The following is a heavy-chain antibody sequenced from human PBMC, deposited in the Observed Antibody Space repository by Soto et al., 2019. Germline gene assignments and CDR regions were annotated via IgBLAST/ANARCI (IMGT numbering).Heavy chain of an antibody. CDR3: ARADYYDSSGFYYDC. D-gene: IGHD3-22*01. J-gene: IGHJ4*02. V-gene: IGHV1-46*01. Sequence: QVQLVQSGAEVKKPGASVKVSCKASGYIFTNHYIHWVRQAPGQGLEWMGIINPSGGSTNYLQKFQSRITLTRDTSTSTVYMELSSLRSEDTAVYFWARADYYDSSGFYYDCWGQGSLVTVSS. CDR1: GYIFTNHY. CDR2: INPSGGST.